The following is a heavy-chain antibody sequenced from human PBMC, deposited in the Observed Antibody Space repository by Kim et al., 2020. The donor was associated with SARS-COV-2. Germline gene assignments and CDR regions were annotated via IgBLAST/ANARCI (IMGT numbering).Heavy chain of an antibody. J-gene: IGHJ4*02. CDR3: ARKVVAVAATIDY. Sequence: YAQKVQGRVTRTRDTSSSTAYMELSRLRSDDTAVYYCARKVVAVAATIDYWGQGTLVTVSS. D-gene: IGHD6-19*01. V-gene: IGHV1-2*02.